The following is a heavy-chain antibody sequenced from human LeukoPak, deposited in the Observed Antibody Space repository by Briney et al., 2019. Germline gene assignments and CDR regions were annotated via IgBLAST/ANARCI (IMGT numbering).Heavy chain of an antibody. J-gene: IGHJ6*02. CDR1: GFTFSSYS. CDR2: ISSSSSYI. Sequence: GGSLRLSCAASGFTFSSYSMNWVRQAPGKGLEWVSSISSSSSYIYYADSVKGRFTISRDNAKNSLYLQMNSLRAEDTAVYYCARDVEGYGDYVHYYYGMDVWGQGTTVTVSS. D-gene: IGHD4-17*01. CDR3: ARDVEGYGDYVHYYYGMDV. V-gene: IGHV3-21*01.